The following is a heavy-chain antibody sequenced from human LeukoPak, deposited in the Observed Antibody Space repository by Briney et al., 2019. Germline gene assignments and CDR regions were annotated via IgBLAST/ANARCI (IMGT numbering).Heavy chain of an antibody. Sequence: SETLSLTCAVYGGSFSGYYWSWIRQPPGKGLEWIEEINHSRSTNYNPSLKSRVTISVDTSKNQFSLKLSSVTAADTAVYYCARDSSGYYQGSFDYWGQGTLVTVSS. CDR3: ARDSSGYYQGSFDY. V-gene: IGHV4-34*01. CDR2: INHSRST. CDR1: GGSFSGYY. D-gene: IGHD3-22*01. J-gene: IGHJ4*02.